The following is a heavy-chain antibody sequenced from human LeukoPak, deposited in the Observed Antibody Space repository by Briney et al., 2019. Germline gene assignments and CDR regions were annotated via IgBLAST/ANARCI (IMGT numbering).Heavy chain of an antibody. V-gene: IGHV4-59*01. CDR3: ARAGYSYGYFFDY. Sequence: SETLSLTCTVSGGSISSYYWSWIRQPPGKGLEWIGYIYYSGCTNYNPSLKSRVTISVDTSKNQFSLKLSSVTAADTAVYYCARAGYSYGYFFDYWGQGTLVTVSS. CDR1: GGSISSYY. J-gene: IGHJ4*02. D-gene: IGHD5-18*01. CDR2: IYYSGCT.